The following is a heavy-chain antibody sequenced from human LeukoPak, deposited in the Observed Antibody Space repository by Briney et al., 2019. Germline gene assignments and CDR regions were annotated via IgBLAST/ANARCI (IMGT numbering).Heavy chain of an antibody. D-gene: IGHD3-22*01. J-gene: IGHJ4*02. Sequence: ASVNLSCKSSGYTFTIYGISWVRQAPGQGLEWMGWISAYNGNTNYAQKLQGRVTMTTDTSTSTDYMELRSLRSDDTAVYYCARDVGYYDSSGYGIVTFDYWGQGTLVTVSS. V-gene: IGHV1-18*01. CDR3: ARDVGYYDSSGYGIVTFDY. CDR1: GYTFTIYG. CDR2: ISAYNGNT.